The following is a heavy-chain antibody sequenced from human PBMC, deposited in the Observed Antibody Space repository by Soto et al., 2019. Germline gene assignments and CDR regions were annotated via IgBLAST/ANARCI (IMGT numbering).Heavy chain of an antibody. V-gene: IGHV3-48*03. CDR2: ISTTGSSI. J-gene: IGHJ4*02. CDR1: GFSFSSYE. CDR3: ARNSGDYEVY. D-gene: IGHD4-17*01. Sequence: GGSLRLSCAGSGFSFSSYEMNWVRQAPGKGLEWVSYISTTGSSIHYADSVRGRFTISSDNAKNSLYLQMNSLRAEDTAIYYCARNSGDYEVYWGQGTQVTVSS.